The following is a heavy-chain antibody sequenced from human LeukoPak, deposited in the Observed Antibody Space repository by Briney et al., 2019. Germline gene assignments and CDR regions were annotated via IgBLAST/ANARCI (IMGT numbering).Heavy chain of an antibody. V-gene: IGHV4-31*03. Sequence: SETLSLTCSVSGDPISSGDYYWSWIRQHPGKGLEWIGYIHYSGSTYYNPSLRSRIIISVDTSKNQFSLKLSSVTAADTAVYYCARLFCSSTSCRVDYWGQGTLVTVSS. D-gene: IGHD2-2*01. CDR1: GDPISSGDYY. J-gene: IGHJ4*02. CDR2: IHYSGST. CDR3: ARLFCSSTSCRVDY.